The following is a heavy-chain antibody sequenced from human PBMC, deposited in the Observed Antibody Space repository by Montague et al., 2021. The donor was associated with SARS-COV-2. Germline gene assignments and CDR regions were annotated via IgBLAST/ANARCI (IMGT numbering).Heavy chain of an antibody. Sequence: CAISGDSVASKRAAWNWDRQSPSRDLPWLGRTHYRSKWYNDYAVSVKSRITINPDTSKNQFSLQLNSVTPEDTAVYYCARDDPYCTNGVCYTGNWFDPWGQGTLVTVSS. D-gene: IGHD2-8*01. J-gene: IGHJ5*02. CDR1: GDSVASKRAA. V-gene: IGHV6-1*01. CDR3: ARDDPYCTNGVCYTGNWFDP. CDR2: THYRSKWYN.